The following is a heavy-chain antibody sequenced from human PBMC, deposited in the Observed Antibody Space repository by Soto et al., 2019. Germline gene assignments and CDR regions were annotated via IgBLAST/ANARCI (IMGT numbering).Heavy chain of an antibody. CDR1: GFTFTSYS. Sequence: PGGSLRLSCAASGFTFTSYSINWVRLAPGKGLEWVSSISSSGGFIFYADSVKGRFTISRDDASNSVYLKMNSLRAEDTAVYYCARESEDLTSNFDYWGQGTLVTVSS. CDR3: ARESEDLTSNFDY. J-gene: IGHJ4*02. V-gene: IGHV3-21*01. CDR2: ISSSGGFI.